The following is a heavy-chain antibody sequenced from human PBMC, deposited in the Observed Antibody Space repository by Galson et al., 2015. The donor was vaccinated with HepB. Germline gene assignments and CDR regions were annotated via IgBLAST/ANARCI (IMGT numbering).Heavy chain of an antibody. CDR1: GYTFTSYG. D-gene: IGHD4-17*01. Sequence: SVKVSCKASGYTFTSYGISWVRQAPGQGLEWMGWISAYNGNTNYAQKLQGRVTMTTDTSTSTAYMEPRSLRSDDTAVYYCASYTVTLDAFDIWGQGTMVTVSS. CDR2: ISAYNGNT. J-gene: IGHJ3*02. CDR3: ASYTVTLDAFDI. V-gene: IGHV1-18*01.